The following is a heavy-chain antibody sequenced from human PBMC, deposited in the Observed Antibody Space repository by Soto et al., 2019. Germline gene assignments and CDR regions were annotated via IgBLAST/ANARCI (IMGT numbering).Heavy chain of an antibody. CDR2: IYWNDDK. Sequence: QITLKESGPTLVKPTQTLTLTCTFSGFSLSTSGVGVGWIRQPPGKALEWLALIYWNDDKRYSPSLKSRLTTTQDTSKNQVVLTMTNMDPVDTATYYCAHRVTYYYDSSGYYWFDPWGQGTLVTVSS. CDR1: GFSLSTSGVG. D-gene: IGHD3-22*01. V-gene: IGHV2-5*01. CDR3: AHRVTYYYDSSGYYWFDP. J-gene: IGHJ5*02.